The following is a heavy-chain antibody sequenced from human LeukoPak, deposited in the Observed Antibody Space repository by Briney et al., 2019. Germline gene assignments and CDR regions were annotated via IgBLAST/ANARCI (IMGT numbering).Heavy chain of an antibody. CDR3: ARVSLLWFGELLSDYFDY. Sequence: ASVKVSCKASGYTFTSYDINWVRQAPGQGLEWMGWISAYNGNTNYAQKLQGRVTMTTDTSTSTAYMELRSLRSDDTAVYYCARVSLLWFGELLSDYFDYWGQGTLVTVSS. V-gene: IGHV1-18*01. D-gene: IGHD3-10*01. J-gene: IGHJ4*02. CDR1: GYTFTSYD. CDR2: ISAYNGNT.